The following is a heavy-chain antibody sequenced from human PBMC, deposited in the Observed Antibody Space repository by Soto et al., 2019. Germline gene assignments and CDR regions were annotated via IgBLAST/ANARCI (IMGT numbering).Heavy chain of an antibody. CDR1: KFNGRSKH. CDR3: AKDLRGHWSFDY. V-gene: IGHV3-66*01. J-gene: IGHJ4*02. D-gene: IGHD2-8*02. Sequence: PGGSPWTSRLTPKFNGRSKHFRLVPQAPGKGLEWVSLIYSGSSTYYADSVKGRFTISRDNSKNTLYLLMNSLKVEDTAVYYCAKDLRGHWSFDYWGQGTLVTVSS. CDR2: IYSGSST.